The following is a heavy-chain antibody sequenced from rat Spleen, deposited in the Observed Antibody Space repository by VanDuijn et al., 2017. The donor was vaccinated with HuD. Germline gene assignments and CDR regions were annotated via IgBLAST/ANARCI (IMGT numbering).Heavy chain of an antibody. CDR2: INGAGST. V-gene: IGHV3-3*01. CDR1: VYSITSSYR. Sequence: QLQESGPGLVKPSQSLSLTCSVTVYSITSSYRWNWIRKFPGNKLEWMGYINGAGSTNYNPSLKSRISITRDTSKNQFFLQVNSVTTEDTATYFCARWDYYVGFAYWGQGTLVTVSS. CDR3: ARWDYYVGFAY. D-gene: IGHD1-1*01. J-gene: IGHJ3*01.